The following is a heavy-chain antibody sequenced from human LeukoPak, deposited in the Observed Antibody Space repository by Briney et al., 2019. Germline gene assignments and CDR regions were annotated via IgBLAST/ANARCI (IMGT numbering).Heavy chain of an antibody. CDR1: GGSFSGYY. Sequence: LSLTCAVYGGSFSGYYWSWIRQPPGKGLEWVSYISSSGSSIYYADSVKGRFTISRDNAKNSLYLQMNSLRAEDTAVYYCAADSSGYYFDYWGQGTLVTVSS. D-gene: IGHD3-22*01. CDR3: AADSSGYYFDY. CDR2: ISSSGSSI. V-gene: IGHV3-11*04. J-gene: IGHJ4*02.